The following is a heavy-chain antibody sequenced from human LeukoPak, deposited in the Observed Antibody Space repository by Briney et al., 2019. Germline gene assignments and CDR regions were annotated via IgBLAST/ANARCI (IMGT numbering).Heavy chain of an antibody. CDR2: ISYDGSNK. V-gene: IGHV3-30*04. D-gene: IGHD3-16*01. J-gene: IGHJ4*02. CDR1: GFTFSSYA. CDR3: AGSYDYVWGSFGY. Sequence: GGSLRLSCAASGFTFSSYARHWVRQAPGKGLEWVAVISYDGSNKYYADSVKGRFTISRDNSKNTLYLQMNSLRAEDTAVYYCAGSYDYVWGSFGYWGQGTLVTVSS.